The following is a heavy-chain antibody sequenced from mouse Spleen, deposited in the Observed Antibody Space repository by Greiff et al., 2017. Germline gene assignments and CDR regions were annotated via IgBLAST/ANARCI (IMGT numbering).Heavy chain of an antibody. Sequence: VQLQQSGAELAKPGASVKLSCKASGYPFTSYWLHWVKQRPGPGLECIGIINPSRGYINSHQKFKTQATLTADKSSSTAYIKLSSLTYEDSAVYYCARSGVVYWYFDVWGAGTTVTGSS. J-gene: IGHJ1*01. CDR2: INPSRGYI. D-gene: IGHD1-1*02. CDR3: ARSGVVYWYFDV. CDR1: GYPFTSYW. V-gene: IGHV1-7*01.